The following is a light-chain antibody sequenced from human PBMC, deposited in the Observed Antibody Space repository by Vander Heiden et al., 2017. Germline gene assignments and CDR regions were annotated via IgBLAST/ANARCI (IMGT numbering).Light chain of an antibody. CDR1: SGSVSSNYY. J-gene: IGLJ3*02. V-gene: IGLV8-61*01. CDR2: NTT. CDR3: VLYMGSGIWV. Sequence: QTVVTQEPSFSVSPGGTVTLTCGLSSGSVSSNYYPSWYQQTPGQPPRTLIYNTTTRSSGVPDRFSGSILGNKAALTITGALADDESDYYCVLYMGSGIWVFGGGTKLTV.